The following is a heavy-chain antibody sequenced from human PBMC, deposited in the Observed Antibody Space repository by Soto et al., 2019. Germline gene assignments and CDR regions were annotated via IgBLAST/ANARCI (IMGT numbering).Heavy chain of an antibody. J-gene: IGHJ4*02. D-gene: IGHD3-3*01. V-gene: IGHV3-33*01. CDR2: IWYDGSNK. CDR1: GFTFSSYG. Sequence: QVQLVESGGGVVQPGRSLRLSCAASGFTFSSYGMHWVRQAPGKGLEWVAVIWYDGSNKYYADSVKGRFTISRDNSKNTLYLQMNGLRADDTAVYYCVRDWQRGGIYYFDYWGQGTLATVSS. CDR3: VRDWQRGGIYYFDY.